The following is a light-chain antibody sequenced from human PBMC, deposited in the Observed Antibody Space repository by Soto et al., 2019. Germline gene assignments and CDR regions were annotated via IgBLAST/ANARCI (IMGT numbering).Light chain of an antibody. Sequence: EIVLTQSPGTLSLSPGERATLSCRASQSVSSSYLAWYQQKPGQAPRRLIYGASSRATGIPDRFSGSGSGTDFTLTISRLEAEDFAVYYCQQYGSRTYTFGQGTKLEI. CDR3: QQYGSRTYT. CDR1: QSVSSSY. J-gene: IGKJ2*01. CDR2: GAS. V-gene: IGKV3-20*01.